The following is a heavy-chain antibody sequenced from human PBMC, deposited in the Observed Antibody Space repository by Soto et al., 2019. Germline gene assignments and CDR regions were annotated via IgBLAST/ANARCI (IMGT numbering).Heavy chain of an antibody. CDR1: GFTVSNYY. D-gene: IGHD3-16*01. V-gene: IGHV3-66*01. CDR3: ARIMSGDYSDYFDY. CDR2: IYTGGSA. Sequence: GGSLRLSCAASGFTVSNYYMTWVRQAPGKGLEWVSFIYTGGSAKYADSVKGRFTISRDNSKSTLYLQMNNLRAEDTAVYYCARIMSGDYSDYFDYWGPGTLVTVS. J-gene: IGHJ4*02.